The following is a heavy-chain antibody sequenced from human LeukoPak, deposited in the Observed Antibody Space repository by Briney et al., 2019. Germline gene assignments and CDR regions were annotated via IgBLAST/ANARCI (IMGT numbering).Heavy chain of an antibody. CDR3: ARGVGGTSLLGDWFDP. Sequence: GGSLRLSCAASGFTFSNFWMSWVRQAPGKGLEWVANIKHDGSEKYYVGSVKGRFTISRDNAKKSLYLQMNSLRAEDTAVYYCARGVGGTSLLGDWFDPWGQGTLVTVSS. CDR2: IKHDGSEK. V-gene: IGHV3-7*03. D-gene: IGHD2-2*01. J-gene: IGHJ5*02. CDR1: GFTFSNFW.